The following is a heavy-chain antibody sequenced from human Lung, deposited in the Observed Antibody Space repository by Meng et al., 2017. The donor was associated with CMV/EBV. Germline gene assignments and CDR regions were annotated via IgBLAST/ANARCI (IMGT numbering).Heavy chain of an antibody. J-gene: IGHJ4*01. D-gene: IGHD2-2*02. V-gene: IGHV1-69*05. Sequence: SVXVSXKSSGCTFNNYAINWVRQAPGQGLEWMGGIITISGTTNYAQEFQGRVTITTDESTSTGYMELSSMKSEDTAVYYYAREPDDIRYFDYGVQGTPVTVSS. CDR3: AREPDDIRYFDY. CDR2: IITISGTT. CDR1: GCTFNNYA.